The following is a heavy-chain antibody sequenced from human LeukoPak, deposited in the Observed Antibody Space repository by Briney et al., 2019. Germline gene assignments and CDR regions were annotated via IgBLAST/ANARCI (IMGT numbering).Heavy chain of an antibody. CDR2: IYSGGST. CDR1: GFTVSSNY. V-gene: IGHV3-53*01. D-gene: IGHD3-10*01. J-gene: IGHJ5*02. CDR3: PRAPDITMAGFDP. Sequence: PGGSLKLSCAASGFTVSSNYMSWVRQAPGKGLEWVSVIYSGGSTYYADSVKGRFTISRDNSKNTLYLQMNSLRAEDTAVYYCPRAPDITMAGFDPWGQGTLVTVSS.